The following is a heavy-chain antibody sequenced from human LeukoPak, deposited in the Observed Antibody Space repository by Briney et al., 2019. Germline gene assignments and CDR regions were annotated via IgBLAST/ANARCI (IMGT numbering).Heavy chain of an antibody. D-gene: IGHD3-16*01. V-gene: IGHV4-61*02. CDR3: ARDGGTGYFDY. Sequence: SETLSLTCTVSGGSISSGSYYWSWIRQPAGKGLEWIGRIYSSGSTNYNPSLKSRVTISVDTSKNQFSLNLSSVTAADTAVYSCARDGGTGYFDYWGQGTLVTVSS. J-gene: IGHJ4*02. CDR1: GGSISSGSYY. CDR2: IYSSGST.